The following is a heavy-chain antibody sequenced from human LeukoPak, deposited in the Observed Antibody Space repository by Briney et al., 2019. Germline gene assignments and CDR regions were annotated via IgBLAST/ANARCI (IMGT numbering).Heavy chain of an antibody. Sequence: GGSLRLSCAASGFTFDDYAMHWVRQAPGKGLEWVSGISWNSGSIGYADSVKGRFTISRDNAKNSLYQQMNSLRAEDTALYYCAKDFGSGIAAGIDYWGQGTLVTVSS. V-gene: IGHV3-9*01. J-gene: IGHJ4*02. D-gene: IGHD6-13*01. CDR3: AKDFGSGIAAGIDY. CDR2: ISWNSGSI. CDR1: GFTFDDYA.